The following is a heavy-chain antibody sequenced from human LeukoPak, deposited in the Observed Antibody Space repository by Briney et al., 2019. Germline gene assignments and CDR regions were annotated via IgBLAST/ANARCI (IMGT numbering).Heavy chain of an antibody. CDR2: IYTSGST. J-gene: IGHJ6*02. CDR3: ARDGEVDTAMVNYYYGMDV. V-gene: IGHV4-4*07. Sequence: SETLSLTCTVSGGSISSYYWSWIRQPAGKGLEWIGRIYTSGSTNYNPSLKSRVTMSVDTSKNQFSLKQSSVTAADTAVYYCARDGEVDTAMVNYYYGMDVWGQGTTVTVSS. D-gene: IGHD5-18*01. CDR1: GGSISSYY.